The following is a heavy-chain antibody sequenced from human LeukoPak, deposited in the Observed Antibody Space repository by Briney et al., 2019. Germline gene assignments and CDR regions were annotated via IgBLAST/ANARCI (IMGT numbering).Heavy chain of an antibody. V-gene: IGHV1-18*01. D-gene: IGHD2-21*02. CDR3: ARDYCTRGGDCYKEDLFDP. Sequence: ASVKVSCKASGYTFAIYGISWVRQAPGQGLGWMVWISPYDGDTNYAQNFEGRVTMTTETSTSTAYMELRSLRSDDTAIYYCARDYCTRGGDCYKEDLFDPWGQGTLVTVSS. J-gene: IGHJ5*02. CDR2: ISPYDGDT. CDR1: GYTFAIYG.